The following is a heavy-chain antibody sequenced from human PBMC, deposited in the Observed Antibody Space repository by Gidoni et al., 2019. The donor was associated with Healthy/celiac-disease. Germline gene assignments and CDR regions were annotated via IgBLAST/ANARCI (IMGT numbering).Heavy chain of an antibody. CDR2: TSGSGGST. J-gene: IGHJ4*02. CDR3: AKDRNLDY. Sequence: EVQLLESGGGLVQHGGSLRLSGAASGFTFSSHAMSWVRPAPGTGLEWVSATSGSGGSTYYADSVKGRFTTSIDNSKNTLYLQMNSLRAEDTAVYYCAKDRNLDYWGQGTLVTVSS. CDR1: GFTFSSHA. V-gene: IGHV3-23*01.